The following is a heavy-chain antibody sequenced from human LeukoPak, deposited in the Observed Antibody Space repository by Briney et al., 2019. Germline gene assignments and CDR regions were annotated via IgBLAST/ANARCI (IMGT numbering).Heavy chain of an antibody. CDR2: INPNSGGT. J-gene: IGHJ4*02. CDR1: GYTFTGYY. Sequence: ASVKVSCKASGYTFTGYYMHWVRQAPGQGLEWMGWINPNSGGTNYAQKFQGRVTMTRDMSTSTVYMELSSLRSEDTAVYYCARDPSSSSWYSSFFDYWGQGTLVTVSS. V-gene: IGHV1-2*02. CDR3: ARDPSSSSWYSSFFDY. D-gene: IGHD6-13*01.